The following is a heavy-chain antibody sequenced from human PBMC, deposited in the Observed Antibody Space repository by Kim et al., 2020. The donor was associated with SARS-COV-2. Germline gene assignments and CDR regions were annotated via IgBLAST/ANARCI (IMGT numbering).Heavy chain of an antibody. CDR2: INHSGST. CDR1: GGSFSGYY. Sequence: SETLSLTCAVYGGSFSGYYWSWIRQPPGKGLEWIGEINHSGSTNYNPSLKSRVTISVDTSKNQFSLKLSSVTAADTAVYYCARGGGGNFNFDYWGQGTLVTVSS. V-gene: IGHV4-34*01. D-gene: IGHD2-21*02. CDR3: ARGGGGNFNFDY. J-gene: IGHJ4*02.